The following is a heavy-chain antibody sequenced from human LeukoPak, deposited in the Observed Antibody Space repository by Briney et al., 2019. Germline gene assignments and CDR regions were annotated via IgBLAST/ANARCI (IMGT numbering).Heavy chain of an antibody. CDR2: ISSSSNYI. J-gene: IGHJ3*02. Sequence: GGSLRLSCAASGFTFSSYSMNWVRQAPGKGLEWVSSISSSSNYIYYADSVKGRFTISRDNAKNPLYLQMNSLRAEDTAVYYCARTRGLQRENAFDIWGQGTMVTVSS. CDR1: GFTFSSYS. V-gene: IGHV3-21*01. CDR3: ARTRGLQRENAFDI. D-gene: IGHD5-24*01.